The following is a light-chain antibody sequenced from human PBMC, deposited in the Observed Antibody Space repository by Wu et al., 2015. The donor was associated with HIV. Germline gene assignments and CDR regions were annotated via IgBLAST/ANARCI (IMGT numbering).Light chain of an antibody. Sequence: ENVLTQSPGTLSLSSGERATLSCRASHNITKYLAWYQQRLGQPPRLLIYDVLNRATGIPARFSGSGSATDFHLTISSLKPEDSAMYYCQQRDAWPLTFGGGPRVEIK. CDR3: QQRDAWPLT. V-gene: IGKV3-11*01. CDR1: HNITKY. CDR2: DVL. J-gene: IGKJ4*01.